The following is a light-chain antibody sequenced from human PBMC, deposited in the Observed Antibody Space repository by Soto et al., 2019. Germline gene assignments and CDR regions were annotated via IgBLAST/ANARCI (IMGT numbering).Light chain of an antibody. Sequence: DSQMNQSPSSLSASVGDRVTITRRASQSISSYLNWYQQKQGKAPKILIYKASTLKSGVPSRFRGSGSGTEFTLTISRLQPDDVAAYYCQKYNSAPLTFGGGTKVDIK. CDR1: QSISSY. CDR3: QKYNSAPLT. J-gene: IGKJ4*01. V-gene: IGKV1-39*01. CDR2: KAS.